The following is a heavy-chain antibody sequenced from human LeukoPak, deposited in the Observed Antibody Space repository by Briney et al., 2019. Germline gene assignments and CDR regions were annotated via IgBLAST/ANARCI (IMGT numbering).Heavy chain of an antibody. CDR1: EFTFSNHW. V-gene: IGHV3-74*01. J-gene: IGHJ3*01. D-gene: IGHD1-26*01. CDR3: AREKSAWDAPDAFDL. CDR2: INSDGSST. Sequence: GGSLRLSCADSEFTFSNHWMHWVRQVPGKGLVWVSRINSDGSSTSYADSVKGRFTISRDNTKNTLYLQMNILRAEDTAVYYCAREKSAWDAPDAFDLWGQGTMVTVSS.